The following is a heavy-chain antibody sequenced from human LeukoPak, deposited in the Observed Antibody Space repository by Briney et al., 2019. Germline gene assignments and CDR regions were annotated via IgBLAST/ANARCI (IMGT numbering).Heavy chain of an antibody. CDR3: ATPIAAAGGGLGY. J-gene: IGHJ4*02. CDR2: IYPGDSDT. Sequence: GESLKISCKGSGYSFTSYWIGWVRQLPGKGLEWMGIIYPGDSDTRYSPSFQGQVTISADKSISTAYLQWSSLKASDPAMYYCATPIAAAGGGLGYWGQGTLVTVSS. CDR1: GYSFTSYW. V-gene: IGHV5-51*01. D-gene: IGHD6-13*01.